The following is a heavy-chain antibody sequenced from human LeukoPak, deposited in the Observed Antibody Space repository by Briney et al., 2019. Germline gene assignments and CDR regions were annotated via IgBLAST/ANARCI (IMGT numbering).Heavy chain of an antibody. CDR1: GGTFSSYA. Sequence: SVKVSCKASGGTFSSYAISWVRQAPGQGLEWMGRIIPIFGTANYAQKFQGRVTITTDESTSTAYMELSSLRSEDTAVYYCARGAPPHPYYDSSGSLDYWGQGTLVTVS. CDR2: IIPIFGTA. J-gene: IGHJ4*02. CDR3: ARGAPPHPYYDSSGSLDY. D-gene: IGHD3-22*01. V-gene: IGHV1-69*05.